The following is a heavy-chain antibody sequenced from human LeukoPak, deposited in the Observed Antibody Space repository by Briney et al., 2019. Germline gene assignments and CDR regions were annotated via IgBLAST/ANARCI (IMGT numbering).Heavy chain of an antibody. J-gene: IGHJ5*02. CDR2: IYHSGST. Sequence: SETLSLTCAVSGGSISSSNWWSWVRQPPGKGLEWIGEIYHSGSTNYNPSLKSRVTISVDTSKNQFSLKLSSVTAADTAVYYCARDRSIAAMRVNWFDPWGQGTLVTVSS. D-gene: IGHD2-2*01. CDR1: GGSISSSNW. CDR3: ARDRSIAAMRVNWFDP. V-gene: IGHV4-4*02.